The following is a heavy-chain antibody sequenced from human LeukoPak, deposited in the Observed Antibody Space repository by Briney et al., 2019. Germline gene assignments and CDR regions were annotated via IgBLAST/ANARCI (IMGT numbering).Heavy chain of an antibody. V-gene: IGHV3-15*01. CDR2: IKSKTDGGTT. CDR3: TTDLSDRDYVWGSYRPFDY. J-gene: IGHJ4*02. CDR1: GFTFSNAW. Sequence: PGGSLGLSCAASGFTFSNAWMSWVRQAPGKGLEWVGRIKSKTDGGTTDYAAPVKGRFTISRDDSKNTLYLQMNSLKTEDTAVYYCTTDLSDRDYVWGSYRPFDYWGQGTLVTVSS. D-gene: IGHD3-16*02.